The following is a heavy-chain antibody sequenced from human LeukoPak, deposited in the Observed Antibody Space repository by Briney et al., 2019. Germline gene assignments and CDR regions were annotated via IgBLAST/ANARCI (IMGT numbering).Heavy chain of an antibody. Sequence: ASVKVSCKASGYTFTGYYMHWVRQAPGQGLEWMGWINPNSGGTNYAQKFQGRVTMTRDTSISTAYMELSRLRSDDTAVYYCARPQTYYDFWSGYPDAFDIWGQGTMVTVSS. D-gene: IGHD3-3*01. V-gene: IGHV1-2*02. CDR1: GYTFTGYY. J-gene: IGHJ3*02. CDR3: ARPQTYYDFWSGYPDAFDI. CDR2: INPNSGGT.